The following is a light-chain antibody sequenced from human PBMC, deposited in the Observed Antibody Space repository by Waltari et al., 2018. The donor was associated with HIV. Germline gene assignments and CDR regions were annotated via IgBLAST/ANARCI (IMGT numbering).Light chain of an antibody. V-gene: IGLV1-44*01. CDR1: SSNIGSNT. Sequence: PPSASGTPGQRVTISCSGSSSNIGSNTVNWYQQLPGMAPKLLIHSNDQRPSGVPDRFSGSTSDTSASLAISGLQSEDEGAYYCAVWDDSLNGPLFGGGTKLTVL. CDR3: AVWDDSLNGPL. CDR2: SND. J-gene: IGLJ2*01.